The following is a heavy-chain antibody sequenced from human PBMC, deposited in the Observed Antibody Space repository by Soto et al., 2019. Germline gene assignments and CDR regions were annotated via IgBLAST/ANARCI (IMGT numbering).Heavy chain of an antibody. V-gene: IGHV3-23*01. D-gene: IGHD6-25*01. CDR2: ISGSGTTT. Sequence: GGSLRLSCAVSGFTFSNYAMGWVRQAPGEGLEWVSAISGSGTTTYTADSVKGRFTISRDNSENTLYLHMNSLRAEDTAIYYCAKFFVETGGSSGWPWSFHYWGQGTLVTVSS. CDR1: GFTFSNYA. CDR3: AKFFVETGGSSGWPWSFHY. J-gene: IGHJ4*02.